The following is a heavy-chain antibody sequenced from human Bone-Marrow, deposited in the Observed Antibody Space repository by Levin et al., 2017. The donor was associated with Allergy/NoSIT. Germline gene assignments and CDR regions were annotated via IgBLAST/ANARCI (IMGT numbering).Heavy chain of an antibody. D-gene: IGHD2-2*01. CDR1: GGSISSDAYS. J-gene: IGHJ6*02. CDR2: IYHIGRT. V-gene: IGHV4-30-2*01. CDR3: ASALSTLYYYGMDV. Sequence: LRLSCAVSGGSISSDAYSWSWIRQPPGKGLEWIGYIYHIGRTYYTPSLKSRVTISVDRSKNQFSLTLTSVTAAATAVYYGASALSTLYYYGMDVWGQGTTVTVSS.